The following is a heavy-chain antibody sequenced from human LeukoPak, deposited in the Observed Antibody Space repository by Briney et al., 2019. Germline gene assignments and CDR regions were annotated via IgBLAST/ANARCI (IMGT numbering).Heavy chain of an antibody. CDR3: ARETGASFNVNFDY. D-gene: IGHD1-26*01. CDR2: IYYSGST. V-gene: IGHV4-59*12. CDR1: GGSLSSYY. J-gene: IGHJ4*02. Sequence: PSETLSLTCTVSGGSLSSYYWSWIRQPPGKGLEWIGYIYYSGSTNYNPSLKSRVTMSVDTSKNQFSLKLSSVTAADTAVYYCARETGASFNVNFDYWGQGTLVTVSS.